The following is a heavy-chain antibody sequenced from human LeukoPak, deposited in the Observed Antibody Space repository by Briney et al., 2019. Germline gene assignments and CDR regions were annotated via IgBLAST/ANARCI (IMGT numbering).Heavy chain of an antibody. CDR1: GGSISSGGYY. CDR3: ARGGWFDP. CDR2: IYYSGST. V-gene: IGHV4-31*03. Sequence: SSETLSLTCTVSGGSISSGGYYWSWIRQHPGKGLEWIGYIYYSGSTYYNPSLKSRVTISVDTSKNQFSLKLSPVTAADTAVYYCARGGWFDPWGQGTLVTVSS. J-gene: IGHJ5*02.